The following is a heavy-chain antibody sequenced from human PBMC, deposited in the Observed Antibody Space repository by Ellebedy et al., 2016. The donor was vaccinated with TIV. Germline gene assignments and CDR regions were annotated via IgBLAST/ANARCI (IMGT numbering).Heavy chain of an antibody. V-gene: IGHV3-74*01. CDR1: GFNLRSHW. Sequence: GGSLRLSCAASGFNLRSHWMHWVRQAPGKGLLWVSSINSDGSTTRYADSVQGRFTISRDNARNTLYLQTNSLRVEDTAVYYCAREIVASAKGGAFDVWGQGTMVTVSP. D-gene: IGHD4/OR15-4a*01. J-gene: IGHJ3*01. CDR3: AREIVASAKGGAFDV. CDR2: INSDGSTT.